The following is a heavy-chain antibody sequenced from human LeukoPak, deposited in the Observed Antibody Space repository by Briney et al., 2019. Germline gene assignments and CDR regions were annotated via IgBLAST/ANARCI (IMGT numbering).Heavy chain of an antibody. CDR1: GASIRSGRNY. V-gene: IGHV4-39*01. CDR2: IYYSGSS. CDR3: ARHGGVGATGNYFDY. J-gene: IGHJ4*02. Sequence: SETLSLTCNVSGASIRSGRNYWGWIRQSPGKGLEWIGSIYYSGSSSYNPSLQSRVSISVDTSKNHISLKLSSVTAADTAVYYCARHGGVGATGNYFDYWGQGTLVTVSS. D-gene: IGHD1-26*01.